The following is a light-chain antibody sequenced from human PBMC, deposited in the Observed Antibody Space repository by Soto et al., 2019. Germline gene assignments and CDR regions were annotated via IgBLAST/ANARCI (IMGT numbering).Light chain of an antibody. CDR2: GVS. V-gene: IGLV2-14*01. CDR3: GSYSGSSSLVV. Sequence: QSVLTQPASVSGSPGQSITISFTGTSSDVGGYNYVSWYQQHPDKAPKLIIYGVSNRPSGVSSRFSGSKSGNTASLTISGLQAEDEADYYCGSYSGSSSLVVFGGGTKLTVL. J-gene: IGLJ2*01. CDR1: SSDVGGYNY.